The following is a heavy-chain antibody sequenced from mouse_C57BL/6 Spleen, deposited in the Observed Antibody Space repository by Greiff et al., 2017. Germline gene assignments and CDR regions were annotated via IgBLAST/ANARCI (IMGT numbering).Heavy chain of an antibody. Sequence: QVQLQQPGAELVRPGSSVKLSCKASGYTFTSYWMDWVKQRPGQGLEWIGNIYPSDSETHYNQKFKDKATLTVDKSSSTAYMQLSSLTSEDSAVYYCARRAYYTSWFAYWGQGTLVTVSA. CDR1: GYTFTSYW. V-gene: IGHV1-61*01. D-gene: IGHD2-12*01. J-gene: IGHJ3*01. CDR3: ARRAYYTSWFAY. CDR2: IYPSDSET.